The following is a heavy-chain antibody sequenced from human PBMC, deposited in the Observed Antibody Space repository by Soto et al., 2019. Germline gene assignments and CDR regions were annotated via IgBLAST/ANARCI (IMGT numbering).Heavy chain of an antibody. D-gene: IGHD4-17*01. CDR2: IYYSGST. CDR1: GGSISIYY. V-gene: IGHV4-59*08. J-gene: IGHJ4*02. CDR3: ARRYGGCFDY. Sequence: LSLTCTVSGGSISIYYWSWIRQPPGKGLEWIGYIYYSGSTNYNPSLKSRVTISVDTSKNQFSLKLSSVTAADTAVYYCARRYGGCFDYWGQGTLVTVSS.